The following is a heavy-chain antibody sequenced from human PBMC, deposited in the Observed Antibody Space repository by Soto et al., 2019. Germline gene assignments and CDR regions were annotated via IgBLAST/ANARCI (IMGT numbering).Heavy chain of an antibody. Sequence: QVQLVQSGAEVRRPGSSVRVSCKASGGTFSSSTISWVRQAPGQGLEWVGGNTPIFGKANYAQKFQGRVTITADESTSTAYMELSSLRSEDTALYFCARGWGSDSTTYYYAYWGQGTSVTVSS. J-gene: IGHJ1*01. V-gene: IGHV1-69*01. D-gene: IGHD3-22*01. CDR1: GGTFSSST. CDR2: NTPIFGKA. CDR3: ARGWGSDSTTYYYAY.